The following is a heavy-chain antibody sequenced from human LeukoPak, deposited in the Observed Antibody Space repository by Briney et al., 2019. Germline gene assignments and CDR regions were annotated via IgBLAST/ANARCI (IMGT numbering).Heavy chain of an antibody. J-gene: IGHJ4*02. CDR2: IYYSGST. CDR1: GGSISNYY. D-gene: IGHD4-17*01. V-gene: IGHV4-59*01. CDR3: ARQPTVTTKYYFDY. Sequence: SETLSLTCTVSGGSISNYYWSWIRQPPGKGLEWIGYIYYSGSTNYNPSLKSRVTISVDTSKNQFSLNLTSVTAADTAVYYCARQPTVTTKYYFDYWGQGTLVTVSS.